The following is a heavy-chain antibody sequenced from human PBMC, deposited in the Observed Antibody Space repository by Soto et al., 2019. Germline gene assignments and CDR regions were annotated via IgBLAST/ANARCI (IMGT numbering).Heavy chain of an antibody. J-gene: IGHJ4*02. CDR2: IRSSGSAV. V-gene: IGHV3-48*02. CDR1: GFTFSDYS. Sequence: PGGSLRLSCAATGFTFSDYSMNWVRQAPGKGLEWVSYIRSSGSAVYYADSVKGRFTISRDNVKNSLYLQMNSLRDEDTAVYYCARNGIGSTWIETDYWRQRTLVTVSS. D-gene: IGHD6-13*01. CDR3: ARNGIGSTWIETDY.